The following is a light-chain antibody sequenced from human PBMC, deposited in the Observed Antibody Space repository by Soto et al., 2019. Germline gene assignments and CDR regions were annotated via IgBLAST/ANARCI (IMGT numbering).Light chain of an antibody. CDR2: RNN. CDR3: AAWDDSLSGFYV. Sequence: QSVLTQPPSASGTLGQRVTISCSGSGSNIGSNYVYWYQQLPGTAPKLLIQRNNQRPSGVPDRFSGSKSGTSASLAISGLRSEDEADYYCAAWDDSLSGFYVFGTGTKVTVL. V-gene: IGLV1-47*01. J-gene: IGLJ1*01. CDR1: GSNIGSNY.